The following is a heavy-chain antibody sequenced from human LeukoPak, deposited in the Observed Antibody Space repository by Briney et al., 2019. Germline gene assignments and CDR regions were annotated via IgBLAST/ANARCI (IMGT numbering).Heavy chain of an antibody. D-gene: IGHD4-17*01. Sequence: PGGSLRLSCAASGFTFDDYAMHWVRQAPGKGLEWVSGISWNSGSIGYADSVKGRFTISRDNAKNSLYLQMNSLRAEDTALYYCAKVGDYGDYEVSYFDYWGQGTLVTVSS. CDR3: AKVGDYGDYEVSYFDY. J-gene: IGHJ4*02. V-gene: IGHV3-9*01. CDR1: GFTFDDYA. CDR2: ISWNSGSI.